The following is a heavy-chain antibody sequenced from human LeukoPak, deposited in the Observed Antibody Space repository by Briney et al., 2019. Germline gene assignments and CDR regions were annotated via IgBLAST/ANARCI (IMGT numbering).Heavy chain of an antibody. D-gene: IGHD6-19*01. J-gene: IGHJ6*02. V-gene: IGHV4-4*07. CDR3: ARDWGPIAVAGTRYYYGMDV. Sequence: SETLSLTCTVSGGSISSYYWSWIRQPAGKGLEWIGRIYTSGSTNYSPSLKSRVTMSVDTSKNQFSLKLSSVTAADTAVYYCARDWGPIAVAGTRYYYGMDVWGQGTTATVSS. CDR1: GGSISSYY. CDR2: IYTSGST.